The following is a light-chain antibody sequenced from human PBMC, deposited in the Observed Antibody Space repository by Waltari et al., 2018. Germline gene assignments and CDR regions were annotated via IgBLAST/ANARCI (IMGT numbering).Light chain of an antibody. CDR1: NSNIGRNS. J-gene: IGLJ1*01. CDR2: GSN. Sequence: QSVLTQPPSAPGTPGQRVTISCSGTNSNIGRNSVFWYQQLPGSAPKLLIYGSNQRPSGVPDRFSASKSGTSASLAISGLRSEDAADYYCAAWDDSLSVSYVFGSGTKVTV. CDR3: AAWDDSLSVSYV. V-gene: IGLV1-47*01.